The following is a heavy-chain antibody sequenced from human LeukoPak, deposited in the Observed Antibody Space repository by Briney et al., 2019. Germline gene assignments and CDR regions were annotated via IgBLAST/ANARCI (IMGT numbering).Heavy chain of an antibody. V-gene: IGHV4-4*07. CDR1: GGSMSRYY. CDR3: ARDRWFDT. Sequence: PSETLSLTCTVSGGSMSRYYWSWIRQAAGKAPEWIGRIYSTGSSDYNPSLQSGVTMSVDTSKNQFSLNVSTVTAADTAIYYCARDRWFDTWGQGTLVTVSS. J-gene: IGHJ5*02. CDR2: IYSTGSS.